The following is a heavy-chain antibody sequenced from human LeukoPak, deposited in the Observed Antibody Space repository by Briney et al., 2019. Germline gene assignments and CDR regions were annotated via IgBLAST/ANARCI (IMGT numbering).Heavy chain of an antibody. Sequence: SVKVSCKASGGTFSSYAISWVRQAPGQGLEWMGGIIPIFGTANYAQKFQGRVTITADESTSTAYMELSSLRSEDTAVYYCATNLGSIVVVPAAPGPWGQGTLVTVSS. CDR3: ATNLGSIVVVPAAPGP. J-gene: IGHJ5*02. CDR1: GGTFSSYA. D-gene: IGHD2-2*01. CDR2: IIPIFGTA. V-gene: IGHV1-69*01.